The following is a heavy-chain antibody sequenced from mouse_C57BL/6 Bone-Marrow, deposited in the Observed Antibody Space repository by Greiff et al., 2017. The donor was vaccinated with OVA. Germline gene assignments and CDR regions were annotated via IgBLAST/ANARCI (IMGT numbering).Heavy chain of an antibody. CDR1: GFTFSDYG. Sequence: DVMLVESGGGLVQPGGSLKLSCAASGFTFSDYGMAWVRQAPRKGPEWVAFISNLAYSIYYADTVTGRFTISRENAKNTLYLEMSSLRSEDTAMYYCARDGYYPYAMDYWGQGTSVTVSS. CDR3: ARDGYYPYAMDY. J-gene: IGHJ4*01. D-gene: IGHD2-3*01. CDR2: ISNLAYSI. V-gene: IGHV5-15*01.